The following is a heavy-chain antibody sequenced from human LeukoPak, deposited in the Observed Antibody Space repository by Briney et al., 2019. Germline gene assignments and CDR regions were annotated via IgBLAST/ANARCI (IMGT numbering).Heavy chain of an antibody. V-gene: IGHV3-23*01. CDR2: ISGSSGLT. CDR1: GFTFSNYA. J-gene: IGHJ4*02. D-gene: IGHD4-17*01. CDR3: ARRGESASYGDYRFDY. Sequence: PGGSLRLSCAASGFTFSNYAMSWVRQAPGRGLEWVSAISGSSGLTYYADSVKGRFTISRDNSKNTLFPQMNSLRAEDTAVYYCARRGESASYGDYRFDYWGQGTLVTVSS.